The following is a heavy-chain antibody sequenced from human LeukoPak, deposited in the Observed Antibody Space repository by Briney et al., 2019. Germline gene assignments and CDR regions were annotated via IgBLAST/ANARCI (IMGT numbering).Heavy chain of an antibody. J-gene: IGHJ6*03. V-gene: IGHV4-4*07. CDR3: ASFSSGSYYGQTKFRYYYYYMDV. CDR2: IYTSGST. D-gene: IGHD1-26*01. CDR1: GGSISSYY. Sequence: SETLSLTCTVSGGSISSYYWSWIRQPAGKGLEWIGRIYTSGSTNYNPSLKSRVTMSVDTSKNQFSLKLSSVTAADTAVYYCASFSSGSYYGQTKFRYYYYYMDVWGKGTTVTVSS.